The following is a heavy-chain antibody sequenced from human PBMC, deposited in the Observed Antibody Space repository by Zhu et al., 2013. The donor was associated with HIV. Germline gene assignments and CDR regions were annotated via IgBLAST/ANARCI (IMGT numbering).Heavy chain of an antibody. Sequence: QVQLQESGPGLVKPSETLSLTCTVSGGSISSYYWSWIRQPPGKGLEWIGYIYYSGSTNYNPSLKSRVTISVDTSKNQFSLKLSSVTAADTAVYYCARSSEFFGVESYYYGMDVWGQGTTVTGLL. CDR3: ARSSEFFGVESYYYGMDV. CDR1: GGSISSYY. D-gene: IGHD3-3*01. CDR2: IYYSGST. V-gene: IGHV4-59*01. J-gene: IGHJ6*02.